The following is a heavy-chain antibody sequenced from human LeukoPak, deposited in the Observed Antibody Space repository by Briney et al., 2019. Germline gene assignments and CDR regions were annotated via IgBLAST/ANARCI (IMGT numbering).Heavy chain of an antibody. CDR2: IYYSGST. V-gene: IGHV4-61*01. CDR1: GGSISSTRYY. J-gene: IGHJ4*02. Sequence: PSETLSLTCTVSGGSISSTRYYWGWIRQPPGKGLEWIGYIYYSGSTNYNPSLKSRVTISVDTSKNQFSLKLSSVTAADTAVYYCARDTYYYGSGSYYFDYWGQGTLVTVSS. CDR3: ARDTYYYGSGSYYFDY. D-gene: IGHD3-10*01.